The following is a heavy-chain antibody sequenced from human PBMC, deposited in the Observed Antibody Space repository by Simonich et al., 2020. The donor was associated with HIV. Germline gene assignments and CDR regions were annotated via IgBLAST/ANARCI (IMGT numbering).Heavy chain of an antibody. CDR3: AGGGELGERWYFDL. D-gene: IGHD7-27*01. J-gene: IGHJ2*01. CDR2: FNPTLFLA. CDR1: GGTFSSYS. V-gene: IGHV1-69*10. Sequence: QVQLVQSGAEVKQPGSSVKVSCKASGGTFSSYSISWVRQAPGQGLEWRGGFNPTLFLARTPRNVQGRATIPADTPTNPAFMGLGGLRFEDTAVFYCAGGGELGERWYFDLWGRGTLVTVSS.